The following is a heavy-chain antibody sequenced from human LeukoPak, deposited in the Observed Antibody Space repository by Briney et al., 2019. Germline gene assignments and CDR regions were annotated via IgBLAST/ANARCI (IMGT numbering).Heavy chain of an antibody. CDR1: GYTFTSYA. J-gene: IGHJ5*02. D-gene: IGHD6-19*01. Sequence: ASVKVSCKASGYTFTSYAMNWVRQAPGQGLEWMGWINTNTGNPTYAQGFTGRFVFSLDTSVSTAYLQICSLKAEDTAVYYCARGDSSGWWPQNWSDPWGQGTLVTVSS. CDR2: INTNTGNP. V-gene: IGHV7-4-1*01. CDR3: ARGDSSGWWPQNWSDP.